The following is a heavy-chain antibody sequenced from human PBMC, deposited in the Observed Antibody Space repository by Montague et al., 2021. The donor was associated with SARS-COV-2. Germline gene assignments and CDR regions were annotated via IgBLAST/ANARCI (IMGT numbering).Heavy chain of an antibody. CDR3: AGTLLWFGELLYYCGMDV. J-gene: IGHJ6*02. CDR1: GFTFSSYA. D-gene: IGHD3-10*01. CDR2: ISGSGGST. Sequence: SLRLSCAASGFTFSSYAMSWVRQAPGKGLEWVSAISGSGGSTYYADSVKGRFTISRDNSKNTLYLQMNSLRAEDTAVYYCAGTLLWFGELLYYCGMDVWGQGTTVTVSS. V-gene: IGHV3-23*01.